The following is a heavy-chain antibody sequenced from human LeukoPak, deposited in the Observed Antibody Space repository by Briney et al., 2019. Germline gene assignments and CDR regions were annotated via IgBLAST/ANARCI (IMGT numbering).Heavy chain of an antibody. D-gene: IGHD2-15*01. J-gene: IGHJ4*02. CDR1: GFTLSNYA. Sequence: GGSLRLSCTASGFTLSNYAINWVRQAPGRGLEWVSVISGSGGDTYYADSVKGRFTISRDNSKNKVYLQMNSLRAEDTAVYYCAKGRSSGGSCVNYWGQGTLVSVSS. CDR3: AKGRSSGGSCVNY. V-gene: IGHV3-23*01. CDR2: ISGSGGDT.